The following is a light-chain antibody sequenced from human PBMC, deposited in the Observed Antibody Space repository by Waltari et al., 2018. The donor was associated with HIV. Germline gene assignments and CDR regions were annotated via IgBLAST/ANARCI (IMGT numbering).Light chain of an antibody. J-gene: IGLJ1*01. CDR2: DLN. CDR3: CSSAGRDIFV. CDR1: SSNLGTGHD. V-gene: IGLV1-40*01. Sequence: QSVLPQPPSVSGAPGQRVTISCSGSSSNLGTGHDVQWYQQLPGTAPKLLLYDLNRRPSGVPDRFSGSKSGNTASLSISGLQAEDEADYYCCSSAGRDIFVFGTGTKVTVL.